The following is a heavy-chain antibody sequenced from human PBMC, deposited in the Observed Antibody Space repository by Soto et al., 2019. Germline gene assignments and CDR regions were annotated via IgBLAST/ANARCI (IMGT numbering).Heavy chain of an antibody. J-gene: IGHJ4*02. CDR3: ARADSARREGTEPEYSSSWYEGRVLDY. CDR1: GGSFSGYY. D-gene: IGHD6-13*01. Sequence: SETLSLTCAVYGGSFSGYYWSWIRQPPGKGLEWIGEINHSGSTNYNPSLKSRVTISVDTSKNQFSLKLSSVTAADTAVYYCARADSARREGTEPEYSSSWYEGRVLDYWGQGTLVTVSS. CDR2: INHSGST. V-gene: IGHV4-34*01.